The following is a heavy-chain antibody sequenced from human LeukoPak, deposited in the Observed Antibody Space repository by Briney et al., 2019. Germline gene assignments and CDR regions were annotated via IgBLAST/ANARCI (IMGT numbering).Heavy chain of an antibody. Sequence: GGSLKPSWAAPAFTFSSNVMNWVRQAPGKGLEWVSSISSTSSYIYYADSVKGRFTISRDNAKNSLYLQMNSLRAEDTAVYYCARLLRGSGSYYLDYWGQGTLVTVSS. CDR3: ARLLRGSGSYYLDY. D-gene: IGHD3-10*01. J-gene: IGHJ4*02. V-gene: IGHV3-21*01. CDR2: ISSTSSYI. CDR1: AFTFSSNV.